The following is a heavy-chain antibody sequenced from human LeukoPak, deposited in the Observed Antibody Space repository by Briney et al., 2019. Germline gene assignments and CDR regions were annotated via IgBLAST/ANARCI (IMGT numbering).Heavy chain of an antibody. D-gene: IGHD3-3*01. CDR2: IVPMFGTS. CDR1: GGNFISYA. J-gene: IGHJ4*02. Sequence: ASVKVSCKASGGNFISYAVSWVRQAPGQGLEWMGGIVPMFGTSNYAQKFQGRVTITTDESTTTAYMELSSLSSEDTAVYYCATYTLSQFWSGYYHFDYWGQGTLVSVSS. CDR3: ATYTLSQFWSGYYHFDY. V-gene: IGHV1-69*05.